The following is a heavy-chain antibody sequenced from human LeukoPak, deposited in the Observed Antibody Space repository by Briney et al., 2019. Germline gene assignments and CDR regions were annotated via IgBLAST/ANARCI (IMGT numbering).Heavy chain of an antibody. CDR2: IYSGGST. J-gene: IGHJ4*02. CDR3: AKQGLVPATAGD. V-gene: IGHV3-53*05. D-gene: IGHD2-2*01. CDR1: GFTVSSNY. Sequence: PGGSLRLSCAASGFTVSSNYMSWVRQAPGKGLEWVSVIYSGGSTYYADSVKGRFTISRDNSKNTLYLQMNSLRPEDTAVYYCAKQGLVPATAGDWGQGTLVTVSS.